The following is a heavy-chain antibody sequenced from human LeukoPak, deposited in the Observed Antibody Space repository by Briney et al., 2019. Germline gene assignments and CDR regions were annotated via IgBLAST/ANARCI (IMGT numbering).Heavy chain of an antibody. V-gene: IGHV1-2*02. J-gene: IGHJ5*02. CDR3: ARVSRFLEWLGWFDP. CDR2: INPNSGGT. Sequence: ASVKVSCKASGYTFTGYYMHWVRQAPGQGLEWMGWINPNSGGTNYAQKFQGRVTMTRDTSISTAYMELSRLRSDDTAVYYCARVSRFLEWLGWFDPWGQGTLVTVSS. CDR1: GYTFTGYY. D-gene: IGHD3-3*01.